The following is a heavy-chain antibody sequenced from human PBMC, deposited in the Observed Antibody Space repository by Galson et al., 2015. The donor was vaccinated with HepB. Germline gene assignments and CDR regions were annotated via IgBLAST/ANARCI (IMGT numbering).Heavy chain of an antibody. CDR3: ARGGENYDILTGYPQTDY. J-gene: IGHJ4*02. D-gene: IGHD3-9*01. CDR1: GGSFSGYY. V-gene: IGHV4-59*01. CDR2: IHYSGST. Sequence: SETLSLTCAVYGGSFSGYYWSWIRQPAGKGLEWIGYIHYSGSTNYNPSLKSRVTISVDTSKNQFSLKLSSVTAADTAVYYCARGGENYDILTGYPQTDYWGQGTLVTVSS.